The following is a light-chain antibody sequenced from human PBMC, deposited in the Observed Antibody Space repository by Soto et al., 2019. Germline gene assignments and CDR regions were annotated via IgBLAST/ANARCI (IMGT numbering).Light chain of an antibody. CDR3: SSYAGTVTLV. V-gene: IGLV2-23*02. CDR2: EVT. CDR1: SGDVAIYDL. Sequence: QSVLTQPASVSGSPGQSITISCTGTSGDVAIYDLVSWYQQYPGKAPQLIIYEVTKRPSGVSNRFSGSKSGNTDSLTISGLQEEEEGEYDCSSYAGTVTLVFGGGTQLTVL. J-gene: IGLJ2*01.